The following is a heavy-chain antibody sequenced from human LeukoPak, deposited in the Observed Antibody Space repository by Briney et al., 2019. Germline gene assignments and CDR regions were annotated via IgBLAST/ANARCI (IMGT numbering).Heavy chain of an antibody. CDR1: GFTFSSYA. CDR3: AKEGSDSSGYYNAFDI. V-gene: IGHV3-23*01. Sequence: GGSLRLSCAASGFTFSSYAMSWVRQAPGKGLEWVSGISGSGGSTYYADSVKGRFTISRDNSKNTLYLQMNSLRAEDTAVYYCAKEGSDSSGYYNAFDIWGQGTMVTVSS. J-gene: IGHJ3*02. D-gene: IGHD3-22*01. CDR2: ISGSGGST.